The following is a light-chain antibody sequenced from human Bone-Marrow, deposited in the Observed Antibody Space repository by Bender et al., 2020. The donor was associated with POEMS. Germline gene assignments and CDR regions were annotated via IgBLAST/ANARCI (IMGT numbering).Light chain of an antibody. Sequence: QSVLTQPPSVSGTPGQRVTISCSGSGSNIGGYPVNWYQQLPGTAPRLLIYTNNERPSGVPDRFSGSKSGNTASLTISGLQAEDEADYYCCSYAGSSTWVFGGGTKVTVL. CDR3: CSYAGSSTWV. J-gene: IGLJ3*02. V-gene: IGLV1-44*01. CDR1: GSNIGGYP. CDR2: TNN.